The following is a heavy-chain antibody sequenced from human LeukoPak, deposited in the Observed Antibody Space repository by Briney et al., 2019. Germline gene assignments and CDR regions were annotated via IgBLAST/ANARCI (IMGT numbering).Heavy chain of an antibody. CDR2: IKSKTDGGTT. CDR3: TTDRRWELWPSAFDI. D-gene: IGHD1-26*01. Sequence: GGSLRLSCAASGFTFSNAWMSGVSQAPGKGLEWVGRIKSKTDGGTTDYAAPVKGRFTISRDDSKDTLYLQMNSLKTEDTAVYYCTTDRRWELWPSAFDIWGQGTMVTVSS. CDR1: GFTFSNAW. V-gene: IGHV3-15*01. J-gene: IGHJ3*02.